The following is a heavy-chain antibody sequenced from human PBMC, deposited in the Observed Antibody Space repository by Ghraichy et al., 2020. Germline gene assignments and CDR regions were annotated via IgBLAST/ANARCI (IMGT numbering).Heavy chain of an antibody. V-gene: IGHV5-51*01. Sequence: GESLNISCKGSGYSFTSYWIGWVRQMPGKGLEWMGIIYPGDSDTRYSPSFQGQVTISADKSISTAYLQWSSLKASDTAMYYCARDRGAGFWSGYFGNWGQGTLVTVSS. CDR3: ARDRGAGFWSGYFGN. CDR1: GYSFTSYW. CDR2: IYPGDSDT. D-gene: IGHD3-3*01. J-gene: IGHJ4*02.